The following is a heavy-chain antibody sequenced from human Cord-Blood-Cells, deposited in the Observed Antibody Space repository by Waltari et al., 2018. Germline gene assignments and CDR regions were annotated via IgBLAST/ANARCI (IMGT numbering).Heavy chain of an antibody. V-gene: IGHV1-2*02. CDR1: GYTFTGYY. CDR3: ARFLDGIQLWLAFDI. J-gene: IGHJ3*02. Sequence: QVQLVQSGAEVKKPGASVKVSCKASGYTFTGYYMHWVRQAPGQGLEWMGWINPNSGGTNYAQKFQGRVTMTRDTSISTAYMELSRLRSDDTAVYYCARFLDGIQLWLAFDIWGQGTMVTVSS. CDR2: INPNSGGT. D-gene: IGHD5-18*01.